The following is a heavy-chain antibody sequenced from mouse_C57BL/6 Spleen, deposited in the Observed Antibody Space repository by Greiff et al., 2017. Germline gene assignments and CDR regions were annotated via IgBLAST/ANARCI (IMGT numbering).Heavy chain of an antibody. J-gene: IGHJ2*01. D-gene: IGHD2-13*01. Sequence: EVKLMESGPGLVKPSQSLSFTCSVTGYSITSGYYWNWIRQFPGNKLEWMGYISYDGSNNYNPSLKNRISITRDTSKNQFFLKLTSMTTEDTATYYCAREDGDYADWGQGTTLTVSS. V-gene: IGHV3-6*01. CDR3: AREDGDYAD. CDR2: ISYDGSN. CDR1: GYSITSGYY.